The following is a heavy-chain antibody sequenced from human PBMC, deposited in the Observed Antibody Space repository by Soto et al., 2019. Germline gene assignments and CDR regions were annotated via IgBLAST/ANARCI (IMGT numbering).Heavy chain of an antibody. CDR2: ISSSSSYI. CDR1: GFTFSSYS. Sequence: PGGSLRLSCAASGFTFSSYSMNWVRQAPGKGLEWVSSISSSSSYIYYADSVKGRFTISRDNAKNSLYLQMNSLRAEDTAVYYCARVFIAVVAAKGWFDSWGQGTLVTVSS. J-gene: IGHJ5*01. D-gene: IGHD2-15*01. V-gene: IGHV3-21*01. CDR3: ARVFIAVVAAKGWFDS.